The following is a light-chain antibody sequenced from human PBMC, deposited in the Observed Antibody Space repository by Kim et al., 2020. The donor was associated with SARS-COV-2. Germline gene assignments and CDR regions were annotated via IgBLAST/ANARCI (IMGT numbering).Light chain of an antibody. CDR1: QSVSSN. CDR3: QHYNDWPPIT. Sequence: EIVMTQSPATLSVSPGERATLSCRASQSVSSNLAWYQQKPGQPPRLLIYGASTRATGVPARFSGSGSGTEFTLTISSLQSEDFAIYSCQHYNDWPPITFGQGTRLEIK. J-gene: IGKJ5*01. CDR2: GAS. V-gene: IGKV3-15*01.